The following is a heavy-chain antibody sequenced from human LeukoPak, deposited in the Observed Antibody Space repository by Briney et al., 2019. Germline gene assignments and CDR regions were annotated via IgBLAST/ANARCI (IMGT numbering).Heavy chain of an antibody. CDR3: ARSPSDYGDFIDY. J-gene: IGHJ4*02. D-gene: IGHD4-17*01. CDR2: INPNSGGT. Sequence: VASVKVSCKASGYTFTGYYMHWVRQAPGQGLEWMGWINPNSGGTNYAQKFQGRVTMTRDTSISTAYMELSRLRSDDTAVYYCARSPSDYGDFIDYWGQGTLVTVSS. CDR1: GYTFTGYY. V-gene: IGHV1-2*02.